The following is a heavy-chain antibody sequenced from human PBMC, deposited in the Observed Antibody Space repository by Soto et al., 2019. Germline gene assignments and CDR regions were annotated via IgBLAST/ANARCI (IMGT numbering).Heavy chain of an antibody. Sequence: PGGSLRLSFAASGFTFSSYSVNWVRQAPGKGLEWVSSISSSSSYIYYADSVKGRFTISRDNAKNSLYLQMNSLRAEDTAVYYCARASGGDYGMDVWGQGTTVTVSS. CDR1: GFTFSSYS. CDR2: ISSSSSYI. CDR3: ARASGGDYGMDV. D-gene: IGHD2-21*01. J-gene: IGHJ6*02. V-gene: IGHV3-21*01.